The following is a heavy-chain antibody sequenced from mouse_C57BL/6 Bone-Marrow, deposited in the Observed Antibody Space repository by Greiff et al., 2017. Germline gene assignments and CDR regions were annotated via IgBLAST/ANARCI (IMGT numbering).Heavy chain of an antibody. CDR3: ARRGLWYAMDY. Sequence: EVQLVESGGGLVQPGGSLKLSCAASGFTFSDYGMAWVRQAPRQGPEWVAFISNLAYSIYYADTVTGRFTISRENDKNTLYLERSSVGSWDTAMYYCARRGLWYAMDYWGQGTSVTVSS. CDR1: GFTFSDYG. J-gene: IGHJ4*01. V-gene: IGHV5-15*01. D-gene: IGHD1-1*02. CDR2: ISNLAYSI.